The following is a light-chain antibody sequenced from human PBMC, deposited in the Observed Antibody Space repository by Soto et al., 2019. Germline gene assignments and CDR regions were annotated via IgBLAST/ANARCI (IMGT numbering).Light chain of an antibody. CDR2: EDD. Sequence: NSMLTQPHSVSESPGKTVTISCTRSSGSIASNYVQWYQQRPGSVPTTLIYEDDQRPSGVPDRFSGSIDSSSNSASLIISGLKTEDEADYYCQSYDSTSVVFGEGTKLTVL. CDR1: SGSIASNY. CDR3: QSYDSTSVV. J-gene: IGLJ2*01. V-gene: IGLV6-57*04.